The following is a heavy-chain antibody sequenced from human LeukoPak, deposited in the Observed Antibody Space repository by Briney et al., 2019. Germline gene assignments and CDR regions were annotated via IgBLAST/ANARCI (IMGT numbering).Heavy chain of an antibody. CDR3: AREISGSYRSFGY. CDR1: GFTFSSYS. CDR2: ISSSSSYI. V-gene: IGHV3-21*01. D-gene: IGHD1-26*01. Sequence: PGGSLRLSCAASGFTFSSYSMNWVRQAPGKGLEWVSSISSSSSYIYYADSVKGRFTISRDNAKNSLYLQMNSLRAEDTAVYYCAREISGSYRSFGYWGQGTLVTVSS. J-gene: IGHJ4*02.